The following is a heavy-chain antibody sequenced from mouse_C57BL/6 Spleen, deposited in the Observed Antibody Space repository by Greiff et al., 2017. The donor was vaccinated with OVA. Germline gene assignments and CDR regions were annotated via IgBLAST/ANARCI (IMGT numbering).Heavy chain of an antibody. CDR1: GYTFTSYW. J-gene: IGHJ4*01. V-gene: IGHV1-55*01. CDR3: ARYGDYEERYAMDY. CDR2: IYPGSGST. Sequence: QVQLQQPGAELVKPGASVKMSCKASGYTFTSYWITWVKQRPGQGLEWIGDIYPGSGSTNYNEQFKSKATLTVDTSSSTAYMQLSSLTSEDSAVYYCARYGDYEERYAMDYWGQGTSVTVSS. D-gene: IGHD2-4*01.